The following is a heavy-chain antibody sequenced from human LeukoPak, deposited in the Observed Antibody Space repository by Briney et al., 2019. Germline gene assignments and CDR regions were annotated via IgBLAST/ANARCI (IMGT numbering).Heavy chain of an antibody. D-gene: IGHD3-10*01. Sequence: PSETLSLTCTVSGGSISSYYWSWIRQPPAKGLEWIGYIYYSGSTNYNPSLKSRVTISVDTSKNQFSLKLSSVTAADTAVYYCARLGGSGSSNYWGQGTLVTVSS. CDR3: ARLGGSGSSNY. CDR2: IYYSGST. CDR1: GGSISSYY. V-gene: IGHV4-59*08. J-gene: IGHJ4*02.